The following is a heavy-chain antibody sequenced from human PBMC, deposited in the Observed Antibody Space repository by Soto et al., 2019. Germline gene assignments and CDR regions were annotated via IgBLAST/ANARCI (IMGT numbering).Heavy chain of an antibody. J-gene: IGHJ5*02. D-gene: IGHD3-3*01. CDR1: GFIFSSYG. CDR2: ISHDGSNK. CDR3: AKLIGGVKAIGGTGNWLDH. Sequence: XGSLRLSCAASGFIFSSYGMYWIRQAPGRGLEWVAGISHDGSNKYYGDSVKGRCTISRDNSKNTLFLQIDSLRAEDTAVYYCAKLIGGVKAIGGTGNWLDHSGQGTLVTVSS. V-gene: IGHV3-30*18.